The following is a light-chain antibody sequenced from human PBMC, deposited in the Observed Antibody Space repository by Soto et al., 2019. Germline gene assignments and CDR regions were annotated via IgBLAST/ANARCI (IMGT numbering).Light chain of an antibody. V-gene: IGKV3-20*01. CDR3: QQFGSSPGFT. CDR2: GAS. CDR1: QSINSRY. Sequence: EIVLTQSPGTLSLSPRESATLSCRASQSINSRYLAWYQQKPGQAPRLLIYGASSRATGIPDRFSGSGSGTDFTLTISRLXPEDXAVYYCQQFGSSPGFTFGPGTKVDIK. J-gene: IGKJ3*01.